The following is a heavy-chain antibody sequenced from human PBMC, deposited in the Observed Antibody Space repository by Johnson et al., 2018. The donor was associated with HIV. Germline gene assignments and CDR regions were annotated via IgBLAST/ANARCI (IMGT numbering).Heavy chain of an antibody. CDR3: ARGGKSYYGAFDI. D-gene: IGHD3-10*01. CDR2: IYSGGST. CDR1: GFTVSSNY. V-gene: IGHV3-66*01. J-gene: IGHJ3*02. Sequence: VQLVESGGDLVQPGGSLRLSCAASGFTVSSNYMSWVRQAPGQGLEWVSVIYSGGSTYYADSVKGRFTISRDNSKNTLYLQMNSLRAEDTAVYYCARGGKSYYGAFDIWGQGTMVTVSS.